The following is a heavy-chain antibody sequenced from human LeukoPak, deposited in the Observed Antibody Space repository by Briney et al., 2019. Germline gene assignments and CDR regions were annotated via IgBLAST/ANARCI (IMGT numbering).Heavy chain of an antibody. D-gene: IGHD1-14*01. Sequence: GGSLRLSCVGSGFSFDDFAMNCVRQVPGKGLEWVALITWNGETTNYAGSVWGRFTISRDNTKKSLFLELKNLRQDDTALYFCARQKRASNLFDVWGQGTLVSV. J-gene: IGHJ3*01. CDR1: GFSFDDFA. CDR2: ITWNGETT. CDR3: ARQKRASNLFDV. V-gene: IGHV3-43D*03.